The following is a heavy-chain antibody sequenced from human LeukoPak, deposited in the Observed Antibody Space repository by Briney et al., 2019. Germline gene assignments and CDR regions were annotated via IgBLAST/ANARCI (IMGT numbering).Heavy chain of an antibody. CDR1: GGSISSYY. V-gene: IGHV4-4*07. Sequence: PSETLSLTCTVSGGSISSYYWSWIRQPAGKGLEWIGRIYTSGSTNYNPSLKSRVTMSVDTSKNQFSLKLSSVTAADTAVYYCARVGYCSGGSCYVPGGSDYYYYYMDVWGKGTTVTVSS. CDR3: ARVGYCSGGSCYVPGGSDYYYYYMDV. J-gene: IGHJ6*03. D-gene: IGHD2-15*01. CDR2: IYTSGST.